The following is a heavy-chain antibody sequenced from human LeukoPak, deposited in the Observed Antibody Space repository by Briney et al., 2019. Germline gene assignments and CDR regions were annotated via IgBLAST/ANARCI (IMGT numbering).Heavy chain of an antibody. V-gene: IGHV1-46*01. CDR1: GYTFTSYY. CDR2: INPSGGST. Sequence: ASVKVSCKASGYTFTSYYMHWVRQAPGQGLEWMGIINPSGGSTSYAQKFQGRVTMTRDTSTSTVYMELRSLRSDDTAVYYCARGEGSYDFWSGPWDYWGQGTLVTVSS. J-gene: IGHJ4*02. CDR3: ARGEGSYDFWSGPWDY. D-gene: IGHD3-3*01.